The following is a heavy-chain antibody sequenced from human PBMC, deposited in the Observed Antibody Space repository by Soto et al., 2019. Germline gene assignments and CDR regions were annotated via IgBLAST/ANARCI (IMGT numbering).Heavy chain of an antibody. CDR1: GGTFSSYT. V-gene: IGHV1-69*02. D-gene: IGHD5-12*01. Sequence: QVQLVQSGAEVKKPGSSVKVSCKASGGTFSSYTISWVRQAPGQGLEWMGRIIPILGIANYAQKFQGRVTITADKSTSTAYMELSSLRSEDTAVYYCASDMDSGYDSAFDYWGQGTLVTVSS. CDR3: ASDMDSGYDSAFDY. CDR2: IIPILGIA. J-gene: IGHJ4*02.